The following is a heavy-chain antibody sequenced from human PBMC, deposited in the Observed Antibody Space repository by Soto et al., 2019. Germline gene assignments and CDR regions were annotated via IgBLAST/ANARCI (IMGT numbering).Heavy chain of an antibody. V-gene: IGHV4-39*02. J-gene: IGHJ6*02. Sequence: PSETLSLTCTVSGGSISSGGYYWSWIRHHPGKGLEWIGYIYYSGSTYYNPSLKSRVTISVDTSKNHFSLKLSSVTAADTAVYYCARLGGYCSSTSCYGFYGMDVWGQGTTVTVSS. D-gene: IGHD2-2*01. CDR1: GGSISSGGYY. CDR2: IYYSGST. CDR3: ARLGGYCSSTSCYGFYGMDV.